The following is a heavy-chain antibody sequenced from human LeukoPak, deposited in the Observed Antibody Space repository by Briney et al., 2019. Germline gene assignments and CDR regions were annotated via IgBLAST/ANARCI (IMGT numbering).Heavy chain of an antibody. D-gene: IGHD2-15*01. Sequence: SETLSLTCAVYGESLNSYYWSWVRQPPGGGLEWIGEIYESGTTEYNPSLKSRVTMSMVPSKQQFSLSLSSVTAADTAVYYCASGAWATRLGSWGLGTPVIVSS. CDR1: GESLNSYY. V-gene: IGHV4-34*01. CDR2: IYESGTT. J-gene: IGHJ4*02. CDR3: ASGAWATRLGS.